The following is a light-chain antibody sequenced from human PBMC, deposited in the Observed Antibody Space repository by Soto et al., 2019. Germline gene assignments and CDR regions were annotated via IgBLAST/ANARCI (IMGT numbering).Light chain of an antibody. CDR3: SSYSPSSTPYV. Sequence: QSVLTQPASVSGSPGQSITISCTVTSSDVGGYNYVSWYQQHPGRAPKLMISEVSNRPSGVSDRFSGSKSGNTASLTISGLQAEDEADYYCSSYSPSSTPYVFGTGTKVTVL. CDR2: EVS. CDR1: SSDVGGYNY. J-gene: IGLJ1*01. V-gene: IGLV2-14*01.